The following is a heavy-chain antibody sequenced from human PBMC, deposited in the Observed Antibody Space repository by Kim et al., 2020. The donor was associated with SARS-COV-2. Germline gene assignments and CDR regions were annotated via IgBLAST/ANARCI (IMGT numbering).Heavy chain of an antibody. CDR1: GGSISSGGYY. CDR3: ARGGRLRILGYYGMDV. J-gene: IGHJ6*02. V-gene: IGHV4-31*03. CDR2: IYYSGST. Sequence: SETLSLTCTVSGGSISSGGYYWSWIRQHPGKGLEWIGYIYYSGSTYYNPSLKSRVTISVDTSKNQFSLKLSSVTAADTAVYYCARGGRLRILGYYGMDVWGQGTTVTVSS. D-gene: IGHD5-12*01.